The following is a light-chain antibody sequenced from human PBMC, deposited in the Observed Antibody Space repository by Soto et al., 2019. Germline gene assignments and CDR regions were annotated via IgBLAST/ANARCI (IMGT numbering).Light chain of an antibody. V-gene: IGKV3-20*01. CDR1: QSVSSSY. CDR2: GAS. J-gene: IGKJ1*01. Sequence: EIVLTQSPGTLSLSPGERATLSCRASQSVSSSYLAWCQQRPGQAPRLLIYGASSRATGISDRFSGSGSGTDFTLTISRLEPEDFAVYYCQQCATSPKTFGQGTKVEIK. CDR3: QQCATSPKT.